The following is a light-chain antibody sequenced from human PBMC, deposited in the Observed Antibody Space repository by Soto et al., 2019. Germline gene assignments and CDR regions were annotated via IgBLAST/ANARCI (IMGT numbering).Light chain of an antibody. J-gene: IGKJ4*01. Sequence: DIQMTQSPSTLSASVGDRVTITCRASQSISSWLAWDQQQPGQAPTLLIYKASSLESGVPSRFSVSGSGTEFTRTISSLQRDDVATYYCQQYHSYPLTFGGGTKVEIK. CDR2: KAS. CDR3: QQYHSYPLT. V-gene: IGKV1-5*03. CDR1: QSISSW.